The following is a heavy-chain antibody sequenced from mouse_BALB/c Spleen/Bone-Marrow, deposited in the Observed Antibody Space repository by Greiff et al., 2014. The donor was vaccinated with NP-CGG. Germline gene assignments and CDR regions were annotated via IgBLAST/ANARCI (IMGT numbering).Heavy chain of an antibody. CDR2: IDPANGNT. CDR1: GFNIKDTY. V-gene: IGHV14-3*02. CDR3: VYGRDWYFDV. Sequence: QLQQSGAELVKPGASVKLSRTASGFNIKDTYMHWVKERPEQGLEWIGRIDPANGNTKYDPKFQGKATITADTSSNTAYLQLSSLTSEDTAVYYCVYGRDWYFDVWGAGTTVTVSS. J-gene: IGHJ1*01. D-gene: IGHD1-1*01.